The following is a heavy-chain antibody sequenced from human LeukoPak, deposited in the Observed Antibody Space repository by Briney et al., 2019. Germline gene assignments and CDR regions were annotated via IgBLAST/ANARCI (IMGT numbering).Heavy chain of an antibody. CDR1: GGSISSGAYY. CDR3: ARDHPTDKGLQH. V-gene: IGHV4-30-4*01. Sequence: SETLSLTCTVSGGSISSGAYYWSWIRQPPGKGLEWIGYIYYSGSTYYNPSLKSRVTISVDTSKNQFSLKLSSVTAADTAAYYCARDHPTDKGLQHWGQGTLVTVSS. D-gene: IGHD3-22*01. J-gene: IGHJ1*01. CDR2: IYYSGST.